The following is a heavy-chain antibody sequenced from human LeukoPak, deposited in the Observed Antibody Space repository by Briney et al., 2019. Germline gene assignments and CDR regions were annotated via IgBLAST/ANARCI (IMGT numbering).Heavy chain of an antibody. D-gene: IGHD6-19*01. CDR2: IYHNGGT. V-gene: IGHV4-4*02. Sequence: SGTLSLTCAVSGDSISSHRWWNWVRQPPGKGLEWIAEIYHNGGTNYNASLKGRVTISVDKSKNQFSLKMTSVTAADTAVYYCASNSGWFTDSWGRGTLVIVSS. CDR1: GDSISSHRW. J-gene: IGHJ5*01. CDR3: ASNSGWFTDS.